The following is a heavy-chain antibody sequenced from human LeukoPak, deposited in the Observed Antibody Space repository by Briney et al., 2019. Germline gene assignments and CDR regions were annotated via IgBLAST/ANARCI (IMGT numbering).Heavy chain of an antibody. CDR3: ARGFGPTCYYGSGSPPGGY. V-gene: IGHV4-34*01. Sequence: SETLSLTCAVYGGSFSGYYWSWIRQPPGKGLEWIGEINHSGSTNYNPSLKSRVTISVDTSKNQFSLKLSSVTAADTAVYYCARGFGPTCYYGSGSPPGGYWGQGTLVTVSS. CDR1: GGSFSGYY. CDR2: INHSGST. D-gene: IGHD3-10*01. J-gene: IGHJ4*02.